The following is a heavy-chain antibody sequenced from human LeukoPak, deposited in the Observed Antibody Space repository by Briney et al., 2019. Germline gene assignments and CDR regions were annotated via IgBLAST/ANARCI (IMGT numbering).Heavy chain of an antibody. Sequence: SETLSLTCTVSGXSISSGDYYWSWIRQPPGMGLEWIGYIYYSGSTYYNPSLKSRVTISVDTSKNQFSLKLSSVTAADTAVYYCARVQGWFGELLHYYFDYWGQGTLVTVSS. V-gene: IGHV4-30-4*01. CDR2: IYYSGST. CDR3: ARVQGWFGELLHYYFDY. D-gene: IGHD3-10*01. CDR1: GXSISSGDYY. J-gene: IGHJ4*02.